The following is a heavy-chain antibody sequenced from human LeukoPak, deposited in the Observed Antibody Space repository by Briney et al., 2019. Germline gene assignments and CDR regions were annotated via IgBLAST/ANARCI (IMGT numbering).Heavy chain of an antibody. V-gene: IGHV1-24*01. D-gene: IGHD1-26*01. CDR1: GYTLTELA. Sequence: ASVKVSCKVSGYTLTELAMHWVRQAPGKGLGWMGGFDPEDGETIYPQNLQCRVTMTEDTSTDTAYMELSSLRSEDTAVYYCATNSGSYFLHWGQGTLVTVSS. CDR3: ATNSGSYFLH. J-gene: IGHJ1*01. CDR2: FDPEDGET.